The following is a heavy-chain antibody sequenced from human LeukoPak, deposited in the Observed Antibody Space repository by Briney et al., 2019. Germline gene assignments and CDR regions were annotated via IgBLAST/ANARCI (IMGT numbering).Heavy chain of an antibody. D-gene: IGHD1-1*01. CDR3: ARGSWKFDP. J-gene: IGHJ5*02. CDR1: GGSISSSNVY. CDR2: LYYSERT. Sequence: SETLSLTCTVSGGSISSSNVYWGWICQPPGKGLECIVSLYYSERTYYNPSLKSLATISVDTSKTQFSLKLSSVTEDDTAVYYCARGSWKFDPWGQGTLVTVSS. V-gene: IGHV4-39*07.